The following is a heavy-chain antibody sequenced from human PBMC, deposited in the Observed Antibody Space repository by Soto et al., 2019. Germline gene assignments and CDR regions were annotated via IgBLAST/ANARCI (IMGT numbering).Heavy chain of an antibody. CDR2: IDADGTTA. D-gene: IGHD1-1*01. CDR3: ARNPRGNWNPNFDY. V-gene: IGHV3-74*01. CDR1: GFALSTSR. J-gene: IGHJ4*02. Sequence: EVQLVESGGGLVQPGGSLRLSCAASGFALSTSRMHWVRQAPGKGLVWVSHIDADGTTANYADSVKGRFTISRDHAMNNVYLQMNSLRAEDTAMYYCARNPRGNWNPNFDYWGQGTLVTVSS.